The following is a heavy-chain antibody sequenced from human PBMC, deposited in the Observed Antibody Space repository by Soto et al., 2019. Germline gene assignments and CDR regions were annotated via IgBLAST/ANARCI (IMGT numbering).Heavy chain of an antibody. CDR3: ARDRINLLWFGELSYYYYGRDV. V-gene: IGHV4-34*01. CDR2: INHSGST. D-gene: IGHD3-10*01. Sequence: PSETLSLTCAVYGGSFSGYYLSWIRQPPGKGLEWIGEINHSGSTNYNPADKSRVTISVDTSKNQFSLKLSSVTDADTAVYYCARDRINLLWFGELSYYYYGRDVWGQGTTVTVS. CDR1: GGSFSGYY. J-gene: IGHJ6*02.